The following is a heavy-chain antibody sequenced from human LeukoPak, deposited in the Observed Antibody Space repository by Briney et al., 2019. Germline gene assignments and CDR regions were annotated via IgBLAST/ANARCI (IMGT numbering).Heavy chain of an antibody. CDR3: ARLEEFTMIVVAYNWFDP. J-gene: IGHJ5*02. CDR2: INHSGST. D-gene: IGHD3-22*01. CDR1: GGSFSGYY. V-gene: IGHV4-34*01. Sequence: SETLSLTCAVYGGSFSGYYWSWIRQPPGKGLEWIGEINHSGSTNYNPSLKSRVTISVDTSKNQFSLKLSSVTAADTAVYYCARLEEFTMIVVAYNWFDPWGQGTLVTVSS.